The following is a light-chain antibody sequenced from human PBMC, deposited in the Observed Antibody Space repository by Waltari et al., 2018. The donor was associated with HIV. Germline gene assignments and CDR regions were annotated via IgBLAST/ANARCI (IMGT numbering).Light chain of an antibody. J-gene: IGLJ3*02. CDR3: AAWDDSLNGNWV. Sequence: QSVLTQPPSASGTPGQRVNISCSGSSSNIGSNTVNWYQQLPGTAPKRLIYSNNQRPSGVPDRFSGSKSGTPASWAISGLQSEDEADYYCAAWDDSLNGNWVFGGGTKLTVL. V-gene: IGLV1-44*01. CDR1: SSNIGSNT. CDR2: SNN.